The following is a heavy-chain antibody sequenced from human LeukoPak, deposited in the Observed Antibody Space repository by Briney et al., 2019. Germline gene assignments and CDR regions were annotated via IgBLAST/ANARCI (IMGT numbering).Heavy chain of an antibody. CDR3: AKDYSDSRVADVFFEY. J-gene: IGHJ4*02. D-gene: IGHD2-15*01. CDR2: ITSGFTP. CDR1: GLTFSDYA. V-gene: IGHV3-23*01. Sequence: HPGGSLRLSCAASGLTFSDYAMSWFRQAPGKGLEWVSGITSGFTPHYADSVKGRFTISRDNSKNTFHLQLNSLRAEDTAVYYCAKDYSDSRVADVFFEYWGQGTLVTVSS.